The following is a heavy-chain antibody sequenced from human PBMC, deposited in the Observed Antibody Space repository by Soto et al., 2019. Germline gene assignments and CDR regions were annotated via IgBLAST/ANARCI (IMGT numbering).Heavy chain of an antibody. D-gene: IGHD1-26*01. CDR1: GGSFNSFT. Sequence: GASVKVSCKVSGGSFNSFTISWVRQAPLQGLEWMGGIIPVYGAADYAQKFQGRVTITADEYTNTAYMEMSSLRSEDTAMYYCARFGTTGVGYYYYHGMEVCGQGTTVTASS. CDR2: IIPVYGAA. J-gene: IGHJ6*01. V-gene: IGHV1-69*13. CDR3: ARFGTTGVGYYYYHGMEV.